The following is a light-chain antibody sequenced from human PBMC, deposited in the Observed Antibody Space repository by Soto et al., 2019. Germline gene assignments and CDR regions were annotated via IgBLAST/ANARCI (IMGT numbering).Light chain of an antibody. CDR2: DVS. V-gene: IGLV2-14*03. J-gene: IGLJ2*01. CDR3: SSCTSSSTI. Sequence: QSALTQPASVSGSPGQSITVSCTGSSNDIGTYNYVSWYQHHPGKVPQLLIYDVSYRPSGISNRFSGSKSGNTASLTISGLQPEDEADYYCSSCTSSSTIFGGGTKVTVL. CDR1: SNDIGTYNY.